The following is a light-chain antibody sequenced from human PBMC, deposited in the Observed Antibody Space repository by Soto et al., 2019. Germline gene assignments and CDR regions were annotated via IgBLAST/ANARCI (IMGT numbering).Light chain of an antibody. CDR3: MQALQTGYT. Sequence: DIVMTQSPLSLPVSPGEPASISCRSSQSLLDSDGYKYLDWYLQKPGQSPQLLIYMGSNRATGVPDRFSGSGSGTDFTLKISRVEAEDGGVYYCMQALQTGYTFGQGTRLEIK. V-gene: IGKV2-28*01. J-gene: IGKJ2*01. CDR1: QSLLDSDGYKY. CDR2: MGS.